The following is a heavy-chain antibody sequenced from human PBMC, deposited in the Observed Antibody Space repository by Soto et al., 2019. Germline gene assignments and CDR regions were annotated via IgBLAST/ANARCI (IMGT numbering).Heavy chain of an antibody. CDR3: VSQRTTVLTQAYFDY. CDR1: GGSVTNSSYY. J-gene: IGHJ4*02. Sequence: PSETLSLTCTVSGGSVTNSSYYWGWIRQSPGKGLEWIGSVYYRGRSYSKSSVKSRVTISVDTSKNQFSLNLNSVTASDTAVYFCVSQRTTVLTQAYFDYWGPGALVTASS. V-gene: IGHV4-39*01. D-gene: IGHD4-4*01. CDR2: VYYRGRS.